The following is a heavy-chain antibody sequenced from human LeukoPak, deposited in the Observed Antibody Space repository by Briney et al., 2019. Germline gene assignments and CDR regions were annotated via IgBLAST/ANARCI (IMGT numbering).Heavy chain of an antibody. D-gene: IGHD5-24*01. CDR1: GFTFSSYA. CDR3: ARVEMATTSFDY. V-gene: IGHV3-30-3*01. Sequence: GGSLRLSCAASGFTFSSYAMHWVRQAPGKGLEWVAVISYDGSNKYYADSAKGRFTISRDNSKNTLYLQMNSLRAEDTAVYYCARVEMATTSFDYWGQGTLVTVSS. CDR2: ISYDGSNK. J-gene: IGHJ4*02.